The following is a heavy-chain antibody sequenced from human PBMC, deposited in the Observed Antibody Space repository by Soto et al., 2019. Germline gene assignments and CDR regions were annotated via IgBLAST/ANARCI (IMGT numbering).Heavy chain of an antibody. D-gene: IGHD2-21*02. CDR1: EFTFSGFA. J-gene: IGHJ4*02. CDR2: VWYDGSNK. Sequence: QVQLVESGGGVVQPGRSLRLSCAASEFTFSGFAMHWVRQAPGKGLEWVAVVWYDGSNKYYADSVKGRFTISRDNSKKTLYLQMSSLRVDDTAVYYCARAAAAYCSGDCSLDYWGQGTLVTVSS. V-gene: IGHV3-33*01. CDR3: ARAAAAYCSGDCSLDY.